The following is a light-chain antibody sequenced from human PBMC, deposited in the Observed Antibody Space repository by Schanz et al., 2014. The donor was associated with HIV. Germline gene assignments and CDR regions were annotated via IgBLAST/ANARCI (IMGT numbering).Light chain of an antibody. Sequence: IVLTQSPGTLSLSPGETATLSCRASQSITYNYLAWYQQKPGQAPRLLIYGASTRATGIPARFSGSGSGTEFTLTISSLQSEDFAVYYCQQYNNWPPLTFGGGTKVEIK. CDR1: QSITYN. J-gene: IGKJ4*01. V-gene: IGKV3-15*01. CDR2: GAS. CDR3: QQYNNWPPLT.